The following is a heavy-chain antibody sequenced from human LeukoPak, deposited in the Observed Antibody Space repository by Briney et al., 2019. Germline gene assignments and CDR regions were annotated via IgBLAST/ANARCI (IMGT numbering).Heavy chain of an antibody. D-gene: IGHD4-17*01. J-gene: IGHJ4*02. CDR2: IYYSGST. Sequence: SKTLSLTCTVSGASINSYYWSWIRQPPGKGLEWIGYIYYSGSTNYNPSLKSRVTISVDTSKNQFSLKLSSVTAADTAVYYCASVGYGDYVWGQGTLVTVSS. V-gene: IGHV4-59*01. CDR1: GASINSYY. CDR3: ASVGYGDYV.